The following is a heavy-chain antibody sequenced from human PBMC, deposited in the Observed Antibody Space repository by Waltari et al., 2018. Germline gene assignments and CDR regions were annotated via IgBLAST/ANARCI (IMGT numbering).Heavy chain of an antibody. CDR1: GGSIRRYY. J-gene: IGHJ4*02. V-gene: IGHV4-4*07. D-gene: IGHD6-13*01. CDR2: IYTSGST. Sequence: QVQLQESGPGLVKPSETLSLTCTVSGGSIRRYYWTWIRLPAGKGLEWIGRIYTSGSTNYNPSLKSRVTMSVDTSKNQFSLKLSSVTAADTAVYYCARDNPAAAGTSYYFDYWGQGTLVTVSS. CDR3: ARDNPAAAGTSYYFDY.